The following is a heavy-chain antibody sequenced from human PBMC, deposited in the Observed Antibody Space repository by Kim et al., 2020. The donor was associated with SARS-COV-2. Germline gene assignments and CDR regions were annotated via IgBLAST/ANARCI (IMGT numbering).Heavy chain of an antibody. Sequence: SQTLSLTCAVYGGSFSGYYWSWIRQPPGKGLEWIGEINHSGSTNYNPSLKSRVTISVDTSKNQFSLKLSSVTAADTAVYYCARGGRYYDSSGYFVDYWGQGTLVTVSS. V-gene: IGHV4-34*01. CDR2: INHSGST. CDR3: ARGGRYYDSSGYFVDY. D-gene: IGHD3-22*01. J-gene: IGHJ4*02. CDR1: GGSFSGYY.